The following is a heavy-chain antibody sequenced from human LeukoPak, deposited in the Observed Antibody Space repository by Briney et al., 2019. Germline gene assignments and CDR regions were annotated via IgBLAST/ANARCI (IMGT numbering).Heavy chain of an antibody. J-gene: IGHJ3*02. CDR3: AKDPTPRSGGHYYDSSGYSAFDI. V-gene: IGHV3-33*06. CDR2: IWYEGSNK. CDR1: GFTFSSYG. Sequence: GGSLRLSCAASGFTFSSYGMHWVRQAPGKGLEWVAVIWYEGSNKYYGDSVKGRFTISRDNSKNTLYLQMNSLRAEDTAVYYCAKDPTPRSGGHYYDSSGYSAFDIWGQGTMVTVSS. D-gene: IGHD3-22*01.